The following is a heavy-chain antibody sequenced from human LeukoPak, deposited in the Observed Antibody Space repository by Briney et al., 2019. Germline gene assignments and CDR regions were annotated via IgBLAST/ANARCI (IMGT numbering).Heavy chain of an antibody. Sequence: PSETLSLTCAVYGGSFSGYYWSWIRQPPGKGLEWIGYIYYSGSTNYNPSLKSRVTISVDTSKNQFSLKLSSVTAADTAVYYCARGDIAAAEPNFDYWGQGTLVTVSS. D-gene: IGHD6-13*01. J-gene: IGHJ4*02. CDR3: ARGDIAAAEPNFDY. CDR1: GGSFSGYY. CDR2: IYYSGST. V-gene: IGHV4-59*01.